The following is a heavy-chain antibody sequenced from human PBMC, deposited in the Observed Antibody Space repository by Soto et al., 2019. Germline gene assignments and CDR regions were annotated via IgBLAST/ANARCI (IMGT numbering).Heavy chain of an antibody. CDR2: INAGNGNT. D-gene: IGHD5-18*01. Sequence: ASVKVSCKASGYTFTSYAMHWVRQAPGQRLEWMGWINAGNGNTKYSQKFQGRVTITRDTSASTAYMELSSLRSEDTAVYYCAREGTAMVTGGSNFDYWGQGTLVTVSS. CDR1: GYTFTSYA. J-gene: IGHJ4*02. V-gene: IGHV1-3*01. CDR3: AREGTAMVTGGSNFDY.